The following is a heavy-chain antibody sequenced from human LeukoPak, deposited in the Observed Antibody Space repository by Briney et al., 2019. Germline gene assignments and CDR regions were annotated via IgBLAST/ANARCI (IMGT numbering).Heavy chain of an antibody. Sequence: GESLKISCKGSGYSFISYWIGWVRQMPGKGLEWMGIIYPGDSDTRYSPSFQGQVTISADKSISTAYLQWSSLKASDTAMYYCAKTPHDYGDYGWGFDPWGQGTLVTVSS. CDR1: GYSFISYW. V-gene: IGHV5-51*01. CDR3: AKTPHDYGDYGWGFDP. D-gene: IGHD4-17*01. J-gene: IGHJ5*02. CDR2: IYPGDSDT.